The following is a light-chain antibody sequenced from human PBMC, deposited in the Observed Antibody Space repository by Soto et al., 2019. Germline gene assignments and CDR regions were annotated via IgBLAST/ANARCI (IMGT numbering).Light chain of an antibody. CDR3: QQYDTLKVT. Sequence: DLQITPSPSSLSASLVDRVIITCQASQDITNYLNWYQQKPGKAPRLLLYDASSLETGVPSRFSGSGSGTDFTFTLSSLQPEEIATYVCQQYDTLKVTFGPGTKGDIK. J-gene: IGKJ3*01. CDR2: DAS. CDR1: QDITNY. V-gene: IGKV1-33*01.